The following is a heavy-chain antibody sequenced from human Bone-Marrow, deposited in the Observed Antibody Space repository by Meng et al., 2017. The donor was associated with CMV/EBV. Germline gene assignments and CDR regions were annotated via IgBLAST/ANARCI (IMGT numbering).Heavy chain of an antibody. CDR3: APLTSIAAAGNWFDP. CDR2: IYYSGST. CDR1: AGSISSSSYY. J-gene: IGHJ5*02. Sequence: SETLSLTCTVSAGSISSSSYYWGWIRQPPGKGLEWIGSIYYSGSTYYNPSLKSRVTISVDTSKNQCSLKLNAVTAADTAVYYCAPLTSIAAAGNWFDPWGQGTLVNVSS. V-gene: IGHV4-39*01. D-gene: IGHD6-13*01.